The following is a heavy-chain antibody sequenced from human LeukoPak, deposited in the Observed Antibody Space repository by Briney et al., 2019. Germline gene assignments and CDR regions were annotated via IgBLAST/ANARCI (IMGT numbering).Heavy chain of an antibody. D-gene: IGHD3-3*01. Sequence: ASVTVSCTASGYTFTVYYMHWVRQAPGQGLEWMGWINPNSGGTNYAQKFQGRVTMTRDTSISTAYMELSRLRSDDTAVYYCARDVRFFATGGRYYMDVWGKGTTVTVSS. V-gene: IGHV1-2*02. CDR3: ARDVRFFATGGRYYMDV. J-gene: IGHJ6*03. CDR1: GYTFTVYY. CDR2: INPNSGGT.